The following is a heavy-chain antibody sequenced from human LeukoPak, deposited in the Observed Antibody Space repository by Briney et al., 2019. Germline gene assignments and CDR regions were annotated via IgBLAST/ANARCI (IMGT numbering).Heavy chain of an antibody. CDR3: ASAPDYYYYGMDV. V-gene: IGHV4-34*01. CDR2: INHSGST. Sequence: PSETLSLTCAVYGGSFSGYYWSWIRQPPGKGLEWIGEINHSGSTNYNPSLKSRVTISVDTSKNRFSLKLSSVTAADTAVYYCASAPDYYYYGMDVWGQGTTVTVSS. CDR1: GGSFSGYY. J-gene: IGHJ6*02.